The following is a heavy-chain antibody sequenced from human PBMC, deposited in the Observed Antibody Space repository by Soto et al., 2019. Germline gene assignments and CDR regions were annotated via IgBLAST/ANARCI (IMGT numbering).Heavy chain of an antibody. Sequence: RSETLSLTCAVSGGSISSSNWWSWVRQPPGKGLEWIGEIYHSGSTNYNPSLKSRVTISVDESKNQFSLKLSSVTAADTAVYYCAREDDSSGYSNNDYWGQGILVSVSS. V-gene: IGHV4-4*02. CDR1: GGSISSSNW. J-gene: IGHJ4*02. CDR3: AREDDSSGYSNNDY. CDR2: IYHSGST. D-gene: IGHD3-22*01.